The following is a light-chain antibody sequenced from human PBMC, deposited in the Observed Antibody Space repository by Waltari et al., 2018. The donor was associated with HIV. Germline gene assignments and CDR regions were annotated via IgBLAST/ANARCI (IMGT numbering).Light chain of an antibody. V-gene: IGKV3-11*01. CDR1: QSLSNY. Sequence: EIVLSQSPASLSLSPGERATLSCRASQSLSNYLAWYQQKPGQAPRLLIYDASTRVTGIPARFRGSESGTDFTLTISSLDPGDFAIYYCQHRGDWYTFGQGTKLEI. CDR3: QHRGDWYT. CDR2: DAS. J-gene: IGKJ2*01.